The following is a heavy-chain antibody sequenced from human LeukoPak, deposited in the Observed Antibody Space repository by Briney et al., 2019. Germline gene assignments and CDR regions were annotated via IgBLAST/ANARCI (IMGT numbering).Heavy chain of an antibody. D-gene: IGHD4-23*01. Sequence: SDTLSLTCNVSGVSISSGSNYGAWIRQPPGKTLEWIGCIYSSGSTYYNSSLKSRVIILIDTSKSHFSLTLSSVTAADTAVYYCARSVLGGNSILFPDYCGQGTLVTASS. CDR3: ARSVLGGNSILFPDY. J-gene: IGHJ4*02. V-gene: IGHV4-39*07. CDR2: IYSSGST. CDR1: GVSISSGSNY.